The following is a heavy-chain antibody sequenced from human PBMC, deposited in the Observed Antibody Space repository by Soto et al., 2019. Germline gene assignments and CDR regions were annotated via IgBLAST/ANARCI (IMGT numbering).Heavy chain of an antibody. Sequence: ASVKVSCKVSGYTLTELPMHWVRQAPGKGLEWMGGFDPEDGETIYAQKFQGRVTMTEDTSTDTAYMELSSLRSEDTAVYYCATKSSGPEGAFDIWGQGTMVTVSS. CDR2: FDPEDGET. CDR3: ATKSSGPEGAFDI. CDR1: GYTLTELP. J-gene: IGHJ3*02. V-gene: IGHV1-24*01. D-gene: IGHD3-22*01.